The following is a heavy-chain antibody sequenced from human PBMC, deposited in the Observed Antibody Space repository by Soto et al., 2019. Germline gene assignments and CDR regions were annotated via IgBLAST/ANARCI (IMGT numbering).Heavy chain of an antibody. CDR1: EFTFSNYA. D-gene: IGHD3-22*01. Sequence: GLSLRLSCAASEFTFSNYAMSWVRQAPGKGLEWVSAISYGGGTTYYADSVKGRFTISRDNSKNTLYLQMNSLRAEDTAVYYCAKNPGYYYDSTGYHFDYWGQGTLVTVSS. CDR2: ISYGGGTT. V-gene: IGHV3-23*01. J-gene: IGHJ4*02. CDR3: AKNPGYYYDSTGYHFDY.